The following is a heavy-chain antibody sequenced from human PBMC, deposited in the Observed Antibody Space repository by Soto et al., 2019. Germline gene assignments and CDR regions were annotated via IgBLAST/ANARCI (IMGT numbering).Heavy chain of an antibody. CDR1: GGSISSGGYY. V-gene: IGHV4-31*03. J-gene: IGHJ6*02. CDR2: IYYSGST. CDR3: ARAGGIAVAGTGRWSGMDV. D-gene: IGHD6-19*01. Sequence: SETLSLTCTVSGGSISSGGYYWSWIRQHPGKGLEWIGYIYYSGSTYYNPSLKSRVTISVDTSKNQFSLKLSSVTAADTAVYYCARAGGIAVAGTGRWSGMDVWGQGTTVTVSS.